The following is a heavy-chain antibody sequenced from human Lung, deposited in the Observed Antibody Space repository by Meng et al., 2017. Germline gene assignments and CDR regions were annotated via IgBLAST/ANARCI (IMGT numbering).Heavy chain of an antibody. CDR2: IYNSGST. Sequence: VKLQESGPGLVKPSQTLSLTCTVSGGSISSSNYYWSWIRQPPGKGPEWSGHIYNSGSTYYNPSLKSRITISVDTSKNQFSLKLSSVTAADTAVYYCARGQKGYFDLWGRGTLVTVSS. V-gene: IGHV4-30-4*01. CDR1: GGSISSSNYY. CDR3: ARGQKGYFDL. J-gene: IGHJ2*01.